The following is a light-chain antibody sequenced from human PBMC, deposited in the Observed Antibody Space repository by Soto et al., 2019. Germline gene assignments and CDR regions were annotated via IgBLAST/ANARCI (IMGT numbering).Light chain of an antibody. Sequence: QSVLTQPPSASGTPGQRVTMSCSGGGSNIGSNYVYWYQQFPGTAPRLLIYSDNQRTSGVPDRFSGSKSGTSASLAISGLRSADEADYYCAAWDDRLRVVVFGGGTKLTVL. CDR2: SDN. CDR3: AAWDDRLRVVV. CDR1: GSNIGSNY. V-gene: IGLV1-47*02. J-gene: IGLJ2*01.